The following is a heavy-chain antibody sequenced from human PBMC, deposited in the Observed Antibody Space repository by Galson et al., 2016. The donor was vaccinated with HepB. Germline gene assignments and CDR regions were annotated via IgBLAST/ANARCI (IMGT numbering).Heavy chain of an antibody. CDR3: ARDDSGGWYGFHYGMDV. D-gene: IGHD6-19*01. CDR2: IYYCGRT. V-gene: IGHV4-59*01. Sequence: VSGASISGYYLSWIRQPPGKGLEWIGYIYYCGRTNYNPSLKSRVTISVDTSKNQFSLKLSSVTAADTAVYYCARDDSGGWYGFHYGMDVWGKGTTVTVSS. CDR1: GASISGYY. J-gene: IGHJ6*04.